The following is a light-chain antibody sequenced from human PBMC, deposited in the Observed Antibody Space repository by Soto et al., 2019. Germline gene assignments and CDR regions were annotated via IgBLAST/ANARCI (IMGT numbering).Light chain of an antibody. CDR3: QQYGSSPRA. CDR2: GAS. J-gene: IGKJ1*01. Sequence: EIVLTQSPGTLSLSPGERATLSCRASQSVSSSYLAWYKQKPGQAPRLLIYGASSRATGIPDRFSCSGSGTDFTLTISRLEPEDFAVYYCQQYGSSPRAFGQGTKVEIK. CDR1: QSVSSSY. V-gene: IGKV3-20*01.